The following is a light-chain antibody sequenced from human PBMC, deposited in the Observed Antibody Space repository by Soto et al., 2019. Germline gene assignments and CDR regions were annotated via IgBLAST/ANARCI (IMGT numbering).Light chain of an antibody. J-gene: IGKJ1*01. Sequence: DIVMTQSPDSLAVSLGEPATINCKSSQSALYSSNNKNYLAWYQQKPGQPPKLLIYWASTRESGVPDRFSGSGSGTDFTLTISSLQAEDVAVYYCQQYYSTPRTFGQGTKVDI. CDR2: WAS. V-gene: IGKV4-1*01. CDR3: QQYYSTPRT. CDR1: QSALYSSNNKNY.